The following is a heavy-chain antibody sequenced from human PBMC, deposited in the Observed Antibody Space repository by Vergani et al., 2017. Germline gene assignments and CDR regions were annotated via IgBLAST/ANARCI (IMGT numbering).Heavy chain of an antibody. CDR2: ISGSGGST. CDR1: GFTFSSYA. D-gene: IGHD3-3*01. CDR3: TKVSWYDFWSGRGYYYMDG. V-gene: IGHV3-23*01. J-gene: IGHJ6*03. Sequence: EVQLLESGGGLVQPGGSLRLSCAASGFTFSSYAMSWVRQAPGKGLEWVSAISGSGGSTYYADSVKGRFTISRDNSKNTLYLQMNSLRPEDTAVYYCTKVSWYDFWSGRGYYYMDGWSEGTTVTVSS.